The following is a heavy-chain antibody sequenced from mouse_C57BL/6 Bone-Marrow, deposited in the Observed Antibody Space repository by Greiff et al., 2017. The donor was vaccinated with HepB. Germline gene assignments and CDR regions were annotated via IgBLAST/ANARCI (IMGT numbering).Heavy chain of an antibody. D-gene: IGHD1-1*01. CDR1: GFTFSDYY. J-gene: IGHJ2*01. CDR2: INYDGSST. V-gene: IGHV5-16*01. CDR3: ARELLRESYFDY. Sequence: DVHLVESEGGLVQPGSSMKLSCTASGFTFSDYYMAWVRQVPEKGLEWVANINYDGSSTYYLDSLKSRFIISRDNAKNILYLQMSSLKSEDTATYYCARELLRESYFDYWGQGTTLTVSS.